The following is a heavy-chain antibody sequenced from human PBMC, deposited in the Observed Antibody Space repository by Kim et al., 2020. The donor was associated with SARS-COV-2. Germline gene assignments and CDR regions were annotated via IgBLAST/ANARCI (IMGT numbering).Heavy chain of an antibody. CDR1: GDSFSSGDYY. Sequence: SETLSLTCTVSGDSFSSGDYYWSWIRQHPGKGLEWIGYIYNSGTTYYNPSLKSRLTISVDTSENQSSLKLSSVTAADTAVYYCARSCGYYWVSAYWGQGTLVTVSS. V-gene: IGHV4-31*03. CDR2: IYNSGTT. J-gene: IGHJ4*02. D-gene: IGHD3-22*01. CDR3: ARSCGYYWVSAY.